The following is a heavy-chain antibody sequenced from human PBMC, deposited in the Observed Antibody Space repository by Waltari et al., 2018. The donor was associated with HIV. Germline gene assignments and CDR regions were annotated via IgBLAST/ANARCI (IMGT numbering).Heavy chain of an antibody. D-gene: IGHD3-3*01. CDR1: ASTSRTNW. J-gene: IGHJ4*02. Sequence: EGHLVGPGGCLVQPGASLRSSRGPFASTSRTNWRSCVCQARGKGIEWVANIEQDGSEQYYVDSVKGRLTISGDNDKVSVDLQMNSLRAEDTAVCYCARDGGRRGPFGYWGQGTVVTVSS. CDR3: ARDGGRRGPFGY. V-gene: IGHV3-7*01. CDR2: IEQDGSEQ.